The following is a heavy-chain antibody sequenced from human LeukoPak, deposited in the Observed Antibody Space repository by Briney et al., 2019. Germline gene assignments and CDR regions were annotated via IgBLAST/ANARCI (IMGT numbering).Heavy chain of an antibody. Sequence: GGSLRLCCAAARFTFSSYWMTWVRQAPGKGLEWVANIKQDGSEQYYVGSVKGRFTISRDNTKNSLFLQMNSLRAEDTAVYYCARAGGYGGVFDYWGQGTLVTVSS. CDR3: ARAGGYGGVFDY. CDR2: IKQDGSEQ. D-gene: IGHD5-12*01. V-gene: IGHV3-7*05. J-gene: IGHJ4*02. CDR1: RFTFSSYW.